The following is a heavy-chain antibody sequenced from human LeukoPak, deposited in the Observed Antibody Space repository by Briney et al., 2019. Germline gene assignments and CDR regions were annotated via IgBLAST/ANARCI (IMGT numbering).Heavy chain of an antibody. Sequence: SVKVSCKASGGTFSSYAISWVRQAPGQGLEWIGRIIPILGIANYAQKFQGRVTITADKSTSTAYMELSSLRSEDTAVYYCARGAVAGLYFDYWGQGTLVTVSS. D-gene: IGHD6-19*01. J-gene: IGHJ4*02. CDR3: ARGAVAGLYFDY. V-gene: IGHV1-69*04. CDR1: GGTFSSYA. CDR2: IIPILGIA.